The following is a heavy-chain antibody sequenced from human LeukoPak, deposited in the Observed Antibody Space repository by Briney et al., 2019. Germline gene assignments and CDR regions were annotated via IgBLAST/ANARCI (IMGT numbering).Heavy chain of an antibody. CDR1: GLTFSSYA. J-gene: IGHJ4*02. D-gene: IGHD1-1*01. V-gene: IGHV3-23*01. Sequence: GGSLRLSCAASGLTFSSYAMNWVRQAPGKGLEWVSTISYSGGSTYYVDSVKGRFTTSRDDSRNTVYLQLNNLRVEDTAVYYCARASWIPNADAVWWGQGTPVTVSS. CDR2: ISYSGGST. CDR3: ARASWIPNADAVW.